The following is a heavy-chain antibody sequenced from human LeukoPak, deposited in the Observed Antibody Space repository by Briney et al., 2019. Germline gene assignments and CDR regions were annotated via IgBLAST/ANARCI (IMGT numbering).Heavy chain of an antibody. J-gene: IGHJ4*02. CDR3: ARIVRGVDPWYYFDY. Sequence: GESLKISCKGSGYTFTGYYMHWVRQAPGQGLEWMGRINPNSGGTNYAQKFQGRVTMTRDTSISTAYMELSRLRSDDTAVYYCARIVRGVDPWYYFDYWGQGTLVTVSS. D-gene: IGHD3-10*02. CDR1: GYTFTGYY. V-gene: IGHV1-2*06. CDR2: INPNSGGT.